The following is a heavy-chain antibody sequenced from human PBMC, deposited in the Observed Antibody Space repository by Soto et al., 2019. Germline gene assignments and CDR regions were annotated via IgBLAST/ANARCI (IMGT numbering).Heavy chain of an antibody. CDR3: ARDYYYDSSGRPGYFDL. CDR1: GFTFSSYS. CDR2: ISSSSSTI. D-gene: IGHD3-22*01. Sequence: GGSLRLSCAASGFTFSSYSMNWVRQAPGKGLEWVSYISSSSSTIYYADSVKGRFTISRDNAKNSLYLQMNSLRDEDTAVYYCARDYYYDSSGRPGYFDLWGRGXLVTVYS. V-gene: IGHV3-48*02. J-gene: IGHJ2*01.